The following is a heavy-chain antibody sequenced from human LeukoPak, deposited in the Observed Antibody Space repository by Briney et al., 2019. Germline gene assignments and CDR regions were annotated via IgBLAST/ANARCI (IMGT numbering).Heavy chain of an antibody. CDR2: IYYSGST. J-gene: IGHJ6*02. CDR3: ARHARDYGDPETYYYYGMDV. Sequence: SETLSLTCTVSGGSISSYYWSWIRQPPGKGLEWIGYIYYSGSTNYNPSLKSRVTISVDTSKNQFSLKLSSVTAADTAVYYCARHARDYGDPETYYYYGMDVWGQGTTVTVSS. CDR1: GGSISSYY. V-gene: IGHV4-59*08. D-gene: IGHD4-17*01.